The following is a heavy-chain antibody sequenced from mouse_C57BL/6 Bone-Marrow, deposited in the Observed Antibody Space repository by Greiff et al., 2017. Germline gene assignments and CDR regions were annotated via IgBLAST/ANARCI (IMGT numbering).Heavy chain of an antibody. CDR1: GYTFTSYG. V-gene: IGHV1-81*01. J-gene: IGHJ4*01. CDR3: ARVAITTVLARDSYAMGY. Sequence: VQLQQSGAELARPGASVKLSCKASGYTFTSYGISWVKQRTGQGLEWIGEIYPRSGNTYYNEKFKGKATLTADKSSSTAYMELHSLTSEHSAVYYCARVAITTVLARDSYAMGYWGQGTSVSVSS. CDR2: IYPRSGNT. D-gene: IGHD1-1*01.